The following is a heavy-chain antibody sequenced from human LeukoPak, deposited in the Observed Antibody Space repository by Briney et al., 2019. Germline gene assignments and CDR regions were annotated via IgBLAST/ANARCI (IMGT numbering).Heavy chain of an antibody. D-gene: IGHD4-23*01. J-gene: IGHJ4*02. Sequence: PGGSLRLSCAASGFTVSSNYMSWVRQAPGKGLEWVSVIYSGGSTYYADSVKGRFTISSDNSKNTLYLQMNSLRAEDTAVYYCARGALDYGGNLRGLDYWGQGTLVTVSS. CDR3: ARGALDYGGNLRGLDY. CDR2: IYSGGST. CDR1: GFTVSSNY. V-gene: IGHV3-53*01.